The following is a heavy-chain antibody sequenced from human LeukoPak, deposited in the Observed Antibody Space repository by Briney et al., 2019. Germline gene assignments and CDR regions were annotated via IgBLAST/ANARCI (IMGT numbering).Heavy chain of an antibody. J-gene: IGHJ5*02. D-gene: IGHD1-7*01. V-gene: IGHV4-59*01. CDR3: ARGTRAEPVPFDP. CDR2: IFSAGST. Sequence: SETLSLTCTVSGGSINSYYWRWIRQPPGKGLEWIGYIFSAGSTNYNPSLKSRVTISVDMSKNQFSLRLNSVTAADTAEYYCARGTRAEPVPFDPWGQGTLITVSS. CDR1: GGSINSYY.